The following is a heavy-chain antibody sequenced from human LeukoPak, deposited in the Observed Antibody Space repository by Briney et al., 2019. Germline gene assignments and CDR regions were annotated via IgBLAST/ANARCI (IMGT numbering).Heavy chain of an antibody. V-gene: IGHV6-1*01. J-gene: IGHJ6*02. CDR1: GDSVSSNSAA. CDR3: ARARRILGIYYYYYYGMDV. CDR2: TYYRSKWYN. Sequence: SQTLSLTCAISGDSVSSNSAAWNWIRQSPSRGLEWLGRTYYRSKWYNDYAVSVKSRTAINPDTSKNQFSLQLNSVTPEDTAVYYCARARRILGIYYYYYYGMDVWGQGTTVTVSS. D-gene: IGHD7-27*01.